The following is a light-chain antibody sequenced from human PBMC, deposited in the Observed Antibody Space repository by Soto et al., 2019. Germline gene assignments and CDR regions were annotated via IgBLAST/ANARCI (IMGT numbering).Light chain of an antibody. CDR2: AAS. CDR1: QSISSY. Sequence: DIQMTQSPSSLSASVGDRVTITCRASQSISSYLNWYQQKPGKAPKFLIYAASSLQSGVPSRFSGSGSGTDFTLTISSLQPEDFATYYCQQSNNTPLTFGPGTKVDIK. J-gene: IGKJ3*01. V-gene: IGKV1-39*01. CDR3: QQSNNTPLT.